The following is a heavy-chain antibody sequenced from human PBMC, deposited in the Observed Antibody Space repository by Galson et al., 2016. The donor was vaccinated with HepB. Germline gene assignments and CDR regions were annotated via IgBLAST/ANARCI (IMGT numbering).Heavy chain of an antibody. D-gene: IGHD6-13*01. Sequence: PALVKPTQTLTLTCTFSGFSLNTREVAVAWIRQPPGQALEWLAVIYWDDDEGYRPSLRSRLTITKDTSKNHVVLTMTNMDPVDTGTYYCAHIGRSSWQSPTFDYWGQGTLVTVSA. V-gene: IGHV2-5*02. CDR1: GFSLNTREVA. CDR3: AHIGRSSWQSPTFDY. CDR2: IYWDDDE. J-gene: IGHJ4*02.